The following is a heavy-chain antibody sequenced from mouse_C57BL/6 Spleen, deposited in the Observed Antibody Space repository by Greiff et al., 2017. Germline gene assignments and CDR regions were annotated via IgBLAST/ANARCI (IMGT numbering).Heavy chain of an antibody. D-gene: IGHD2-12*01. V-gene: IGHV1-54*01. CDR1: GYAFTNYL. J-gene: IGHJ1*03. CDR2: INPGSGGT. CDR3: ARPYYSPGGFDV. Sequence: VKLQESGAELVRPGTSVKVSCKASGYAFTNYLIEWVKQRPGQGLEWSGVINPGSGGTNYNEKFKGKATLTADKSSRTAYMQLSSLTSEDSAVYFCARPYYSPGGFDVWGTGTTVTVSS.